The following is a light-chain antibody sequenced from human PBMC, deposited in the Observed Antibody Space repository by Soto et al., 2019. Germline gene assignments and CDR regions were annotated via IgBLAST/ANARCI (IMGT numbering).Light chain of an antibody. CDR3: QQYNHWYS. V-gene: IGKV1-5*03. CDR2: KAS. CDR1: QSISWW. J-gene: IGKJ2*03. Sequence: DIQMTQSPSTLSASVGDRVTITCRASQSISWWLAWYQLKPGKAPKLLIYKASSLQSGVPSRFSGSGSGTEFTLTINSLQPDDFATYYCQQYNHWYSFGQGTTLEIK.